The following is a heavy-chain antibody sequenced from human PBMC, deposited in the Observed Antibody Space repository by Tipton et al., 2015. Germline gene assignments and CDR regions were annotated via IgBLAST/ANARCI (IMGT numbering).Heavy chain of an antibody. CDR3: ARDVLDYGDYGGLDF. V-gene: IGHV4-39*02. CDR1: GGPITSSAYY. Sequence: GLVKPSETLSLTCTVSGGPITSSAYYWGWIRQPPGKGLEWIGSVYFSGTTYYNPSLKSRVTISMDPSKNHFSLKLTSVTAADTAVYYCARDVLDYGDYGGLDFWGPGTLVTVSS. D-gene: IGHD4-17*01. J-gene: IGHJ4*02. CDR2: VYFSGTT.